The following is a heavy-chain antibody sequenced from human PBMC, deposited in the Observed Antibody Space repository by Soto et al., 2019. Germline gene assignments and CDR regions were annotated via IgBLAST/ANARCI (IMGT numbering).Heavy chain of an antibody. V-gene: IGHV3-9*01. CDR3: AKDGEWELQGYFQH. CDR2: ISWNSGSI. D-gene: IGHD1-26*01. Sequence: ESGGGLVQPGRSLRLSCAASGFTFDDYAMHWVRQAPGKGLEWVSGISWNSGSIGYADSVKGRFTISRDNAKNSLYLQMNSLRAEDTALYYCAKDGEWELQGYFQHWGQGTLVTVSS. CDR1: GFTFDDYA. J-gene: IGHJ1*01.